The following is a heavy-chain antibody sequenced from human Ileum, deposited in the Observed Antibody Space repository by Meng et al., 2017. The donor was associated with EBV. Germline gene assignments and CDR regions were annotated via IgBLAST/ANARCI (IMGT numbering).Heavy chain of an antibody. J-gene: IGHJ4*02. CDR2: ITHSGST. CDR3: ARCYDSSGYYELNHFDH. V-gene: IGHV4-34*01. CDR1: GGALSGYY. Sequence: LHQCGASLFQPADTLSLPCVFYGGALSGYYWSWIRQPPGKGLEWIGEITHSGSTNYNSSLKSRVTILVDTSKNQLSLKMNSVTAADTAVYYCARCYDSSGYYELNHFDHWGQGTLVTVSS. D-gene: IGHD3-22*01.